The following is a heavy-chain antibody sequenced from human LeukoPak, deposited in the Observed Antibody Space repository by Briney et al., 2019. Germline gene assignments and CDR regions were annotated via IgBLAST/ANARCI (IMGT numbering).Heavy chain of an antibody. CDR2: ISWNSGSI. CDR1: GFTFDDYA. Sequence: GGSLRLSCAASGFTFDDYAMHWVRPAPGKGLEWVSGISWNSGSIGSADSVKGRFTISRDNAKNSLYLQMNSLRAEDTALYYCAKVLGSGYPLDYWGQGTLVTVSS. V-gene: IGHV3-9*01. J-gene: IGHJ4*02. D-gene: IGHD3-22*01. CDR3: AKVLGSGYPLDY.